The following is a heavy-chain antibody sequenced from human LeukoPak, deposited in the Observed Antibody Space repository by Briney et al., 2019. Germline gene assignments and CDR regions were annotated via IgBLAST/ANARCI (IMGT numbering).Heavy chain of an antibody. J-gene: IGHJ6*04. D-gene: IGHD3-10*02. V-gene: IGHV3-48*03. Sequence: GGSLRLSCASSGFTFSSYEMNWVRQAPGKGLEWISYISTSGNTIYYADSVKGRFTISRDNAKNSLYLQMNSLRAEDTAVYYCAELGITMIGGVWGKGTTVTVSS. CDR2: ISTSGNTI. CDR3: AELGITMIGGV. CDR1: GFTFSSYE.